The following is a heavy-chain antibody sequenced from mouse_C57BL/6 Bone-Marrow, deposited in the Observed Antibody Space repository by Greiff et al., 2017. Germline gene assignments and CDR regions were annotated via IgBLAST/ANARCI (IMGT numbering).Heavy chain of an antibody. J-gene: IGHJ1*03. Sequence: VQVVESGPELVKPGASVKLSCKASGYTFTSYDINWVKQRPGQGLEWIGWIYPRDGSTKYNEKFKGKATLTVDTSSSTAYMELHSLTSEDSAVYFCARDYDSSYWYFDVWGTGTTVTVSS. V-gene: IGHV1-85*01. CDR1: GYTFTSYD. D-gene: IGHD1-1*01. CDR3: ARDYDSSYWYFDV. CDR2: IYPRDGST.